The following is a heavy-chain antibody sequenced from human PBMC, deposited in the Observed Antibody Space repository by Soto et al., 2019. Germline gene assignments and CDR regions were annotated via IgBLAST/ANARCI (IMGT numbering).Heavy chain of an antibody. J-gene: IGHJ6*02. CDR1: GYSFTSYW. CDR3: ATSLLYCSGGSCYPPEGYYYYGMGV. CDR2: IDPSDSYT. D-gene: IGHD2-15*01. Sequence: PGESLKISCKGSGYSFTSYWISWVRQMPGKGLEWMGRIDPSDSYTNYSPSFQGHVTISADKSISTAYLQWSSLKASDTAMYYCATSLLYCSGGSCYPPEGYYYYGMGVWGQGTTVTVS. V-gene: IGHV5-10-1*01.